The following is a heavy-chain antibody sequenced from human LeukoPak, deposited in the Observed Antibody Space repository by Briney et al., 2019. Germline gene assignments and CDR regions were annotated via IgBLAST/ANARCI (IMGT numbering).Heavy chain of an antibody. V-gene: IGHV4-59*12. Sequence: PSETLSLTCTVSGGSISSYYWSWIRQPPGKGLEWIGYIYYSGSTNYNPSLKSRVTMSVDTSKNQFSLKLSSVTAADTAVYYCARDSAWFGAGGFDPWGQGTLVTVSS. D-gene: IGHD3-10*01. CDR1: GGSISSYY. CDR3: ARDSAWFGAGGFDP. J-gene: IGHJ5*02. CDR2: IYYSGST.